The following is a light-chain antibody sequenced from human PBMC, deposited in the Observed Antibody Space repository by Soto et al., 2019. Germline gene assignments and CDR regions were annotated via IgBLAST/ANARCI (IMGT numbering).Light chain of an antibody. V-gene: IGLV2-23*02. CDR3: CSFVGVTNDV. CDR1: GNAVSYQL. J-gene: IGLJ1*01. CDR2: NVT. Sequence: QSVLTQPASVSGSPGQSITISCSGNAVSYQLVSWYQQQPGKAPKLILYNVTRRPSGVSNRFSGFKSGTTASLKITGLQAGDEADYYCCSFVGVTNDVFGNGTKLTVL.